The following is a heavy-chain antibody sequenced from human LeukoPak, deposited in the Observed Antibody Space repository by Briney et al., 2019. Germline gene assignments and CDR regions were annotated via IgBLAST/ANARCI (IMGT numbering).Heavy chain of an antibody. CDR1: GFTFTSYW. CDR3: ARDIDTNY. J-gene: IGHJ4*02. D-gene: IGHD1-26*01. Sequence: GGSLRLSCAASGFTFTSYWMTWVRQAPGKGLEWVANIKQDGSEKFYVGSVRGRFTISRDNARNSVSLQMNSLRAEDTTVYYCARDIDTNYWGQGTLVTVSS. CDR2: IKQDGSEK. V-gene: IGHV3-7*03.